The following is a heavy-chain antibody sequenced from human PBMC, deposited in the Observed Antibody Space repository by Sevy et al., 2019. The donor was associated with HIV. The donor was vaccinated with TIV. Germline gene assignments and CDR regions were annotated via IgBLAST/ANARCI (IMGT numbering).Heavy chain of an antibody. V-gene: IGHV3-30-3*01. J-gene: IGHJ6*02. CDR1: GFTFSSYA. CDR2: ISYDGSNK. CDR3: AREKQPSIRGVIMSNHSLYGMDV. Sequence: GGSLRLSCAASGFTFSSYAMHWVRQAPGKGLEWVAVISYDGSNKYYADSVKGRFTISRDNSKNTLYLQMNSLRAEDTAVYYCAREKQPSIRGVIMSNHSLYGMDVWGQGTTVTVSS. D-gene: IGHD3-10*01.